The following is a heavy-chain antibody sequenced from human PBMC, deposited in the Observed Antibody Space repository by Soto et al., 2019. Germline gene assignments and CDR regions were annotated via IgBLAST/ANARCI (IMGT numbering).Heavy chain of an antibody. Sequence: QVQLVQSGAEVKKPGSSVKVSCKASGGTFSTYAIDWVRQAPGQWLEWMGGIIPLFGTAKYAQNFQGRITITADESTNTAYMELRSLRSQDTVVYYCARGVHYDSSGYYYFYWGQGTLVTVSS. D-gene: IGHD3-22*01. V-gene: IGHV1-69*01. CDR3: ARGVHYDSSGYYYFY. CDR1: GGTFSTYA. CDR2: IIPLFGTA. J-gene: IGHJ4*02.